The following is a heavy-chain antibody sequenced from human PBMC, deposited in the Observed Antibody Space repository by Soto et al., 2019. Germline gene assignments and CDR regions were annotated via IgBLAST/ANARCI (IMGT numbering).Heavy chain of an antibody. V-gene: IGHV4-34*01. Sequence: QVQLQQWGAGPLRPLETLSLTCGVSGGAFSGYYWAWIRQSPGKGLEWIGEFNDRGSINYNPSLKSRVSISVDTSKTHYSLNLRSLTAANPAVYYWARESDDILTGPPCGWYVDLWGRGTLVTVSS. CDR3: ARESDDILTGPPCGWYVDL. D-gene: IGHD3-9*01. CDR1: GGAFSGYY. CDR2: FNDRGSI. J-gene: IGHJ2*01.